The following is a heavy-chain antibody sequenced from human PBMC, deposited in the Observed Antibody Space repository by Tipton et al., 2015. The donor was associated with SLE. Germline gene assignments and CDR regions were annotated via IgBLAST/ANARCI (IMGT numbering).Heavy chain of an antibody. CDR2: INHSGST. CDR3: ATVDYFDSGDAFDF. V-gene: IGHV4-34*01. Sequence: LRLSCAVYGGSFSGYYWSWIRQPPGKGLEWIGEINHSGSTNYNPSLKSRVTISVDTSKNQFSLKLRSVTAADTAVYYCATVDYFDSGDAFDFWGHGSMVTVSS. CDR1: GGSFSGYY. J-gene: IGHJ3*01. D-gene: IGHD3-22*01.